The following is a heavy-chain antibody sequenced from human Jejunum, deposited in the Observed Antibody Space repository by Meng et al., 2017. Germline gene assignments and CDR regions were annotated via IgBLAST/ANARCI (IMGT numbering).Heavy chain of an antibody. CDR2: TSHDGSSK. J-gene: IGHJ5*02. CDR3: ARIGHGFTFGGGFDP. D-gene: IGHD3-16*01. CDR1: GLTLGGYS. Sequence: GGSLRLSCTASGLTLGGYSMVWVRQVPGNGLELVAVTSHDGSSKHYADSVKGRFTISKDDSKNTVFLQMNSLGPEDSALYYCARIGHGFTFGGGFDPWGQGTLVTVSS. V-gene: IGHV3-30*04.